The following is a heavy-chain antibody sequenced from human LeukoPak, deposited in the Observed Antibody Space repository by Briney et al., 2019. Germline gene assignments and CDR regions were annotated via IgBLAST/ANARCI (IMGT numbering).Heavy chain of an antibody. D-gene: IGHD4-17*01. CDR2: IHHSGST. J-gene: IGHJ4*02. Sequence: PSETLSLTCAIYGGSLSGYYWSWIRQSPGMGLEWIGEIHHSGSTNYNPSLKSRVTISVDTSKNQFSLKLSSVTAADTAVYYCARQVPYGDYDTWGQGTLVTVSS. CDR3: ARQVPYGDYDT. V-gene: IGHV4-34*01. CDR1: GGSLSGYY.